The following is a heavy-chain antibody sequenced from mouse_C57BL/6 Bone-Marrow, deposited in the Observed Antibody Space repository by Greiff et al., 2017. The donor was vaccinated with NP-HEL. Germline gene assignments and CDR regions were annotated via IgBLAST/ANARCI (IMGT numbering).Heavy chain of an antibody. J-gene: IGHJ4*01. Sequence: VQGVESGAELVRPGASVTLSCKASGYTFTDYELHWVKQTPVHGLAWIGAIDPETGGTPYTPTLKGQAILTADQSSSPAYMELRSLTAEDSAVYYCTRWGYYGSSYRNGMDYWGQGASVTVSS. CDR2: IDPETGGT. D-gene: IGHD1-1*01. CDR1: GYTFTDYE. CDR3: TRWGYYGSSYRNGMDY. V-gene: IGHV1-15*01.